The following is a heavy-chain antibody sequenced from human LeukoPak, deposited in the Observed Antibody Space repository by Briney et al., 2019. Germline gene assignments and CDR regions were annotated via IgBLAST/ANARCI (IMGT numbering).Heavy chain of an antibody. V-gene: IGHV1-8*01. CDR2: MNPNSGNT. CDR3: AIMTIGYYFDY. D-gene: IGHD4/OR15-4a*01. J-gene: IGHJ4*02. Sequence: WMGWMNPNSGNTGYAQKFQGRVTMTRNTSISTAYMELSSLRSEDTAVYYCAIMTIGYYFDYWGQGTLVTVSS.